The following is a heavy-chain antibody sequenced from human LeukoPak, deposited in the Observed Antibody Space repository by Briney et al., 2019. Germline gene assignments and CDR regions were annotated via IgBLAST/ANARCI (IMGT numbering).Heavy chain of an antibody. CDR2: IYSGGST. D-gene: IGHD2-15*01. CDR3: WRLVAASDY. V-gene: IGHV3-66*04. CDR1: EFSVGSNY. Sequence: GGSLRLSCAASEFSVGSNYMTWVRQAPGKGLEWVSLIYSGGSTYYADSVKGRFTISRDNSKNTLYLQMNSLRAEDTAVYYCWRLVAASDYWGQGTLVTVSS. J-gene: IGHJ4*02.